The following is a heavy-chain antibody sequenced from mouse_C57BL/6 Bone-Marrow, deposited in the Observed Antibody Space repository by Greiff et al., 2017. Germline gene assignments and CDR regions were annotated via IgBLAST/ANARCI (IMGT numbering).Heavy chain of an antibody. J-gene: IGHJ1*03. Sequence: QVQLQQPGAELVKPGASVKMSCKASGYTFTSYWITWVKQRPGQGLEWIGDIYPGSGCTNYNEKFKGKATLTVDKSSSTAYMQLSSLTSEDSAVXYGSIGGWWGWFDFWGTGTTVTVSS. D-gene: IGHD1-1*02. V-gene: IGHV1-55*01. CDR2: IYPGSGCT. CDR3: SIGGWWGWFDF. CDR1: GYTFTSYW.